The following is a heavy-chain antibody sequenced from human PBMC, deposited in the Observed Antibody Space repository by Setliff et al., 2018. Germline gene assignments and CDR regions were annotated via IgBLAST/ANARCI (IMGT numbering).Heavy chain of an antibody. CDR1: GGSFDTYY. CDR3: ATARRGYHYGSGSLFDD. D-gene: IGHD3-10*01. J-gene: IGHJ4*02. Sequence: SETLSLTCSVYGGSFDTYYWSWIRQPPGKGLEWFGEINHSGSGDYNPSFKSRVTISVDTSKNSLYLQMSSLRTDDTALYYCATARRGYHYGSGSLFDDWGQGTLVTVSS. CDR2: INHSGSG. V-gene: IGHV4-34*01.